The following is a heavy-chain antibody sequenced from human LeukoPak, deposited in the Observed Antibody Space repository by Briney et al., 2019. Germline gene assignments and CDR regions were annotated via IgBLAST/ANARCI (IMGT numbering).Heavy chain of an antibody. CDR1: GFTFSRYW. V-gene: IGHV3-7*01. CDR2: IKEDGSEN. J-gene: IGHJ4*02. Sequence: GGSLRLSCAASGFTFSRYWMTWVRQAPGKGLELVANIKEDGSENSYVESVKGRFTISRDNAKNSLYLQLNSLRAEDTAVYFCARQRYSDHWGQGTLVTVSS. CDR3: ARQRYSDH. D-gene: IGHD1-1*01.